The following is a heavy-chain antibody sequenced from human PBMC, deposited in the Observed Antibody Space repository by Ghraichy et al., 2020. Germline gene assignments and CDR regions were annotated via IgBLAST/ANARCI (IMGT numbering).Heavy chain of an antibody. J-gene: IGHJ3*02. CDR1: GFTFSSYG. CDR3: ASLALHDYGPQWEAFDI. Sequence: GGSLRLSCAASGFTFSSYGMHWVRQAPGKGLEWVAVIWDDGTNKYYADSVKGRFTISRDNSKNTLYLQINSLRAEDTAVYYCASLALHDYGPQWEAFDIWGQGTMVTVSS. V-gene: IGHV3-33*01. CDR2: IWDDGTNK. D-gene: IGHD4-17*01.